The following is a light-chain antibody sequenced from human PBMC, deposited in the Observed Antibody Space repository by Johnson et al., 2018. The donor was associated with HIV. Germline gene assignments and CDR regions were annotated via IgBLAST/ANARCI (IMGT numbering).Light chain of an antibody. Sequence: QAALTKPPSVSAAPGQTVTISCSGSSSNIGNNYVSWYQQLPGTAPKLPIYDNNKRPLGLPARFTGPKSGPAGNLGITGLQTGDEADYYCGTWDTSLSAGVFGPGTKVSVL. CDR3: GTWDTSLSAGV. CDR2: DNN. V-gene: IGLV1-51*01. J-gene: IGLJ1*01. CDR1: SSNIGNNY.